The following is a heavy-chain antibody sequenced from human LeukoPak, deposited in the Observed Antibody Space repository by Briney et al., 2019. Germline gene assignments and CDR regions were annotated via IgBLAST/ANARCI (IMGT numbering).Heavy chain of an antibody. Sequence: ASVKVSCKASGYTFTGYYMHWVRQAPGQGLEWMGWINPNSGGTNYAQKFQGRVTMTRDTSISTAYMELSRLRSDDTAVYYCARVLYCSSTSCLDPWGQGTLVTVSS. V-gene: IGHV1-2*02. J-gene: IGHJ5*02. CDR1: GYTFTGYY. CDR2: INPNSGGT. D-gene: IGHD2-2*01. CDR3: ARVLYCSSTSCLDP.